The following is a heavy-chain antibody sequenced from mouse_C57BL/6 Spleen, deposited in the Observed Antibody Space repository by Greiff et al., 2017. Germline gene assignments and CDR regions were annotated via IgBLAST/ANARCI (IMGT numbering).Heavy chain of an antibody. CDR1: GFSLTSYG. J-gene: IGHJ1*03. CDR2: IWSGGST. Sequence: VQRVESGPGLVQPSQSLSITCTVSGFSLTSYGVHWVRQSPGKGLEWLGVIWSGGSTDYNAAFISRLSISKDNSKSQVFFKMNSLQADDTAIYYCARNYYGSSYAYFDVWGTGTTVTVSS. D-gene: IGHD1-1*01. V-gene: IGHV2-2*01. CDR3: ARNYYGSSYAYFDV.